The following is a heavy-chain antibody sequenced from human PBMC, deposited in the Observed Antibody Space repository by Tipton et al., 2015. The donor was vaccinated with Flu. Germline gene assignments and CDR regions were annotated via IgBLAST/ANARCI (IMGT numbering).Heavy chain of an antibody. CDR3: ARNLDNGFNSEAFDI. CDR2: IYYSGST. D-gene: IGHD4-23*01. Sequence: TLSLTCTVSGGSISNYYWSWIRQPPGKGLEWIGYIYYSGSTNYNPSLKSRVTISVDTSKNQFSLKLSSVTAADTAVYYCARNLDNGFNSEAFDIWGQGTMPTASS. CDR1: GGSISNYY. V-gene: IGHV4-59*01. J-gene: IGHJ3*02.